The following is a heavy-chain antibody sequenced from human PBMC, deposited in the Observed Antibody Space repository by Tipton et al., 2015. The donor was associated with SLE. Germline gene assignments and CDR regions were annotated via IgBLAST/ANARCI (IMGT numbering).Heavy chain of an antibody. CDR3: ARVWRQWLVPSFDY. D-gene: IGHD6-19*01. V-gene: IGHV3-21*01. Sequence: GSLRLSCAASGFTFSTYSMNWVRQAPGKGLEWVSSISSSSSYIYYADSVKGRFTISRDNAKNSLYLQMNSLRAEDTAVYYCARVWRQWLVPSFDYWGQGTLVTVSS. CDR1: GFTFSTYS. J-gene: IGHJ4*02. CDR2: ISSSSSYI.